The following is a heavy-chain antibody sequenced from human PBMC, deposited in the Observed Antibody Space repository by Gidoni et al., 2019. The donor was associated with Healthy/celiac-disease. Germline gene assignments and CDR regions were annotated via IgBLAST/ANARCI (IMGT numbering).Heavy chain of an antibody. Sequence: QVQLVQSGAEVKKPGASEKVSCKVFGYTLTELSMHWVRQAPGKGLEWMGGFDPEDGETIYAHKFQGRVTMTEDTSTDTAYMELSSLRSEDTAVYYCATACSGGSCYSWKGTFDSWGQGTLVTVSS. J-gene: IGHJ4*02. CDR2: FDPEDGET. D-gene: IGHD2-15*01. CDR1: GYTLTELS. V-gene: IGHV1-24*01. CDR3: ATACSGGSCYSWKGTFDS.